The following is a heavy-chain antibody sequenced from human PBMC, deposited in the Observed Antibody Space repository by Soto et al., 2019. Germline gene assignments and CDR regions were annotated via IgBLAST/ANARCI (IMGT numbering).Heavy chain of an antibody. Sequence: EVQLVESGGGLVQPGGSLRLSCAASGFTFSRFWMAWVRQAPGKGLEFVANIKEDGSEKYYVDSMKGRFTISRDNAKNSLYLQMNSLRAEDTAVYYCAGRIFDIWGQGTMVTVSS. CDR1: GFTFSRFW. D-gene: IGHD1-26*01. V-gene: IGHV3-7*01. J-gene: IGHJ3*02. CDR2: IKEDGSEK. CDR3: AGRIFDI.